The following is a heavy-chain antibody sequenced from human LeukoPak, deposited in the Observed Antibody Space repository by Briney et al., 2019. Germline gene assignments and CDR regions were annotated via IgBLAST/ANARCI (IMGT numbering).Heavy chain of an antibody. J-gene: IGHJ3*02. CDR1: GFTFRSYS. V-gene: IGHV3-74*01. CDR2: IKTDGVTT. D-gene: IGHD3-3*01. Sequence: GGSLRLSCAASGFTFRSYSMHWVRQAPGKGLVWVSRIKTDGVTTTYADSVKGRFTVSRDNARNTLYLQMDSLRAEDTAVYYCAREGYYDFWSGYYPDAFDIWGQGTMVTVSS. CDR3: AREGYYDFWSGYYPDAFDI.